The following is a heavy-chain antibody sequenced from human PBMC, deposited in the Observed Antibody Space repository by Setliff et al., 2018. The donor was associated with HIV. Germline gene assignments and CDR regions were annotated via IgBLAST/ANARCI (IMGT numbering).Heavy chain of an antibody. CDR3: ARMRGVVVVAAILILAADAFDI. D-gene: IGHD2-15*01. CDR2: IYTSGST. J-gene: IGHJ3*02. V-gene: IGHV4-61*09. Sequence: KPSETLSLTCTVSGGSISSGSYYWSWIRQPAGKGLEWIGHIYTSGSTNYNPSLKSRVTISVDTSKNQFSLKLSSVTAADTAVYYCARMRGVVVVAAILILAADAFDIWGQGTMVTVSS. CDR1: GGSISSGSYY.